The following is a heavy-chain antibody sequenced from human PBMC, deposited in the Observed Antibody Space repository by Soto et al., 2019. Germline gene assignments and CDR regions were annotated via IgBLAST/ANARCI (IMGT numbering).Heavy chain of an antibody. D-gene: IGHD3-10*01. J-gene: IGHJ4*01. Sequence: ASVKVSCKASGYTFTSYDMHWVRQAPGQGLEWMGIINPDSGNTSYAQKFQGRVTMTRDTSTSTVYMELSSLRSDDTAVYYCARDSEERFGELRIRHLGLDNWGHGTLGNV. CDR1: GYTFTSYD. V-gene: IGHV1-46*01. CDR2: INPDSGNT. CDR3: ARDSEERFGELRIRHLGLDN.